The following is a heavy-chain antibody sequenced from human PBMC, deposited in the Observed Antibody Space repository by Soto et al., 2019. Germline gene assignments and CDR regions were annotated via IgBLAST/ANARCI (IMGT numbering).Heavy chain of an antibody. CDR1: GFSLSTSGVG. V-gene: IGHV2-5*01. J-gene: IGHJ4*02. CDR3: AHIPGTQQWLAPFDY. Sequence: SGPTLVNPTQTLTLTCTFSGFSLSTSGVGVGWIRQPPGKALEWLALIYWNDDKRYSPSLKSRLTITMDTSKNQVVLTMTNMDPVDTATYYCAHIPGTQQWLAPFDYWGQGTLVTVSS. CDR2: IYWNDDK. D-gene: IGHD6-19*01.